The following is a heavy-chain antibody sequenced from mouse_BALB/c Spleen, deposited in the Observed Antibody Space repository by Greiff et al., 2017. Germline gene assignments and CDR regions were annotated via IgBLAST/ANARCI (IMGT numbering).Heavy chain of an antibody. V-gene: IGHV1-14*01. J-gene: IGHJ2*01. D-gene: IGHD1-2*01. CDR2: INPYNDGT. CDR1: GYTFTSYV. CDR3: ARRGNYYGYGY. Sequence: EVQLQQSGPELVTPGASVTMSCKASGYTFTSYVMHWVKQKPGQGLEWIGYINPYNDGTKYNAKFKGKATLTSDKSSSTAYMELSSLTSEDSAVYYCARRGNYYGYGYWGQGTTLTVAS.